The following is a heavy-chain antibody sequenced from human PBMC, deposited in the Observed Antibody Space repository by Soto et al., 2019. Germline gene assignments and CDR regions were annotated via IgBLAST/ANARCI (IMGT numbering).Heavy chain of an antibody. V-gene: IGHV1-18*01. CDR1: GYTFTSYG. CDR2: ISAYNGNT. Sequence: XSVKVSCKASGYTFTSYGISWVRQAPGQGLEWMGWISAYNGNTNYAQKLQGRVTMTTDTSTSTAYMELRSLRSDDTAVYYCARGFTIFGAPKPYDYWGQGTLVTVSS. D-gene: IGHD3-3*01. J-gene: IGHJ4*02. CDR3: ARGFTIFGAPKPYDY.